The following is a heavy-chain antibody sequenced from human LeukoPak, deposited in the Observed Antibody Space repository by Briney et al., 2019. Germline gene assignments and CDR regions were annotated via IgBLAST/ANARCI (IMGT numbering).Heavy chain of an antibody. CDR2: FDPEDGET. V-gene: IGHV1-24*01. CDR1: GYTLTELS. D-gene: IGHD6-19*01. CDR3: ATALLRRGWPFDP. Sequence: ASVKVSCKVSGYTLTELSMHWVRQAPGKGLEWMGGFDPEDGETIYAQKFQGRVTMTEDTSTDTAYMELSSLRSEDTAVYYCATALLRRGWPFDPGGREPRVTLSS. J-gene: IGHJ5*02.